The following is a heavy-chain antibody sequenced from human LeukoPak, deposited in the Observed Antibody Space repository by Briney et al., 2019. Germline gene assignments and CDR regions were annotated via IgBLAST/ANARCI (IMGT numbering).Heavy chain of an antibody. CDR1: GFTFSSYA. Sequence: GGSLRLSCAASGFTFSSYAMHWVRQVPGKGLEWVAVISYDGSNKYYADSVKGRFTISRDNSKNTLYLQMNSLRAEDTAVYYCAKEEGGSSTYYYYYMDVWGKGTTVTVSS. D-gene: IGHD6-13*01. CDR3: AKEEGGSSTYYYYYMDV. CDR2: ISYDGSNK. J-gene: IGHJ6*03. V-gene: IGHV3-30-3*01.